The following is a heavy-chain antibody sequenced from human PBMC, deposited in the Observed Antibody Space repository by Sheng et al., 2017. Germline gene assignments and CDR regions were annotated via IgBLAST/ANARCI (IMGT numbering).Heavy chain of an antibody. V-gene: IGHV3-15*01. D-gene: IGHD3-3*01. CDR1: GFNFRDAW. CDR2: IKTRTDDMTT. Sequence: DVQLVESGGGLVEPGGSLRLSCAASGFNFRDAWLNWVRQAPGKGLEWVGRIKTRTDDMTTDYAASVKDRFIISRDDSKNSLFLQMNSLKIEDTAVYYCTSIAPHYDLRRGFYPPSIDYWGQGNLVTVSS. J-gene: IGHJ4*02. CDR3: TSIAPHYDLRRGFYPPSIDY.